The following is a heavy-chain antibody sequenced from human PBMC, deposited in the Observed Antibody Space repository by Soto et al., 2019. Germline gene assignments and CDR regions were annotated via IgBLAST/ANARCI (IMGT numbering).Heavy chain of an antibody. Sequence: EVQLVESGGGLIQPGGSLRLSCAASGFTVSSNYMSWLRQAPGKGLEWVSVIYSGGGTSYADSVKGRFIISRDTSKNTLYLQMNSLRAEDTAVYYCARGGDYTRWYLFDYWGQGTLVTVSS. D-gene: IGHD6-13*01. V-gene: IGHV3-53*01. CDR3: ARGGDYTRWYLFDY. J-gene: IGHJ4*02. CDR2: IYSGGGT. CDR1: GFTVSSNY.